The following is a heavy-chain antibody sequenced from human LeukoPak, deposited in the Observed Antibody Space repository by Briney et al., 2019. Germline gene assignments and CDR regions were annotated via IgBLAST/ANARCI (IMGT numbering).Heavy chain of an antibody. D-gene: IGHD6-19*01. J-gene: IGHJ4*02. CDR1: GGSFSGYY. V-gene: IGHV4-34*01. Sequence: SETLSLTCAVYGGSFSGYYWSWIRQPPGKGLEWIGEINHSGSTNYNPSLKSRVTISVDTSKNQFSLKLSSVTAADTAVYYCARGRGAVAVGGQGTLVTVSS. CDR3: ARGRGAVAV. CDR2: INHSGST.